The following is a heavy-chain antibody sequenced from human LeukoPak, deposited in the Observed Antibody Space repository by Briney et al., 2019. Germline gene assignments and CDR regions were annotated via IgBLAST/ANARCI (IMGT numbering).Heavy chain of an antibody. V-gene: IGHV4-30-4*01. CDR2: IYYSGST. J-gene: IGHJ4*02. Sequence: PSETLSLTCTVSGGPISSGDYYWSWIRQPPGKGLEWIGYIYYSGSTYHNPSLKSRVTISVDTYKNQFSLKLSSVTAAATAVYYCARGFNTDYWGQGTLVTVSS. CDR3: ARGFNTDY. CDR1: GGPISSGDYY.